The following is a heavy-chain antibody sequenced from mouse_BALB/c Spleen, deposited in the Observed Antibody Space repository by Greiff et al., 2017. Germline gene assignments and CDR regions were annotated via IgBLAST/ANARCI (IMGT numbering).Heavy chain of an antibody. J-gene: IGHJ4*01. CDR1: GFTFSSYG. Sequence: EVKLMESGGDLVKPGGSLKLSCAASGFTFSSYGMSWVRQTPDKRLEWVATISSGGSYTYYPDSVKGRFTISRDNAKNTLYLQMSSLKSEDTAMYYCARQRDDGYYYAMDYWGQGTSVTVSS. CDR2: ISSGGSYT. CDR3: ARQRDDGYYYAMDY. V-gene: IGHV5-6*01. D-gene: IGHD2-3*01.